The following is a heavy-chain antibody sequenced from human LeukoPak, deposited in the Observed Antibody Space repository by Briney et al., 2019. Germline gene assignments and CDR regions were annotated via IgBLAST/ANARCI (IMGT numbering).Heavy chain of an antibody. J-gene: IGHJ4*02. V-gene: IGHV3-21*01. CDR2: IRSSSSYV. D-gene: IGHD5-12*01. CDR3: ARVPSRGYSGYDFDF. CDR1: GFTFSNYY. Sequence: GGSLRLSCAASGFTFSNYYMSWVRQAPGKGLEWVSSIRSSSSYVCYADSVKGRFTISRDNAKNSLYLQMSGLRAEDTAVYYCARVPSRGYSGYDFDFWGQGTLVTVSS.